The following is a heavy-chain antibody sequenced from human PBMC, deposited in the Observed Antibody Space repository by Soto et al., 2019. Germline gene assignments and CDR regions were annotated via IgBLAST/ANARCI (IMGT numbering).Heavy chain of an antibody. Sequence: QVQLVQSGAEVKKPGASVKVSCKTSGYDFFKYNMHWVRQAPGQGLEWMGVINPNGGYTRHAQRFQGRVTMTRDMSTNTHYMELSSLKSDDTAVYYCASSPAFSSSWYGIPPDPSHGMDVWGQGTTVTVS. D-gene: IGHD6-13*01. J-gene: IGHJ6*02. CDR2: INPNGGYT. V-gene: IGHV1-46*01. CDR3: ASSPAFSSSWYGIPPDPSHGMDV. CDR1: GYDFFKYN.